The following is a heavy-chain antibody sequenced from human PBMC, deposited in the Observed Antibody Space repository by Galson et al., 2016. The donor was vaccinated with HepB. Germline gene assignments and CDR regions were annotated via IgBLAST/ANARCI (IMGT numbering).Heavy chain of an antibody. CDR3: ARDPTQLVDLTGGIDDQFYYSGMDV. CDR1: GYTFTKYA. D-gene: IGHD3-9*01. J-gene: IGHJ6*02. Sequence: SVKVSCKASGYTFTKYAINWVRQAPGQGLEWMEWINTNTGNPMYAQGFTGRFVFPLDTSVSTAFLQISSLTTEDSASYFCARDPTQLVDLTGGIDDQFYYSGMDVWGQGTTVTVSS. CDR2: INTNTGNP. V-gene: IGHV7-4-1*02.